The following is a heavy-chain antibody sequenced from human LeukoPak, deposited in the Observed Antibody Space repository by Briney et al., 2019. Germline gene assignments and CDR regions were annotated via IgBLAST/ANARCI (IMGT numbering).Heavy chain of an antibody. V-gene: IGHV1-2*02. J-gene: IGHJ5*02. D-gene: IGHD3-22*01. CDR3: ARDQDSSGYYRSWFDP. CDR2: INPNSGGT. CDR1: GYTFTSYD. Sequence: GASVKVSCKASGYTFTSYDINWVRQAPGQGLEWMGWINPNSGGTNYAQKFQGRVTMTRDTSISTAYMELSRLRSDDTAVYYCARDQDSSGYYRSWFDPWGQGTLVTVSS.